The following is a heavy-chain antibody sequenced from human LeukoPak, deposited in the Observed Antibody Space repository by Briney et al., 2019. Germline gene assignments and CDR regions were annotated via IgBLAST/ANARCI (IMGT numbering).Heavy chain of an antibody. J-gene: IGHJ4*02. CDR2: IYPGDSNT. CDR3: ALKYYDSSGYLFY. V-gene: IGHV5-51*01. D-gene: IGHD3-22*01. Sequence: GESLKISCKGSGYIFTSYWIGWVCQMPGKGLEWMGIIYPGDSNTRYSPSFQGQVTISADKSISTAYLQWSSLKASDTAMYYCALKYYDSSGYLFYWGQGTLVTVSS. CDR1: GYIFTSYW.